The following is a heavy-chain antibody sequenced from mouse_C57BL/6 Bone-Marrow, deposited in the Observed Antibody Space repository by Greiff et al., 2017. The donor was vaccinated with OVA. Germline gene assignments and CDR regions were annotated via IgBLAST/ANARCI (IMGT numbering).Heavy chain of an antibody. Sequence: DVMLVESGGGLVKPGGSLKLSCAASGFTFSSYAMSWVRQTPEKRLEWVATISDGGSYTYYPDNVKGRFTISRDNAKNNLYLQMSHLKSEDTAMYYCARDRTTVVASRAMDYWGQGTSVTVSS. CDR2: ISDGGSYT. CDR3: ARDRTTVVASRAMDY. V-gene: IGHV5-4*01. D-gene: IGHD1-1*01. J-gene: IGHJ4*01. CDR1: GFTFSSYA.